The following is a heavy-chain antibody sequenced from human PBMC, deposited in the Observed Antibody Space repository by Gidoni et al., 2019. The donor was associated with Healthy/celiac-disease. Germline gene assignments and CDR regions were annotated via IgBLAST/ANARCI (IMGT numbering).Heavy chain of an antibody. V-gene: IGHV4-39*01. D-gene: IGHD3-10*01. CDR1: GGSISSSSYY. CDR2: IYYSGST. CDR3: AGIYGSGSYPLSYYYGMDV. Sequence: QLQLQESGPGLVKPSETLSLTCTVSGGSISSSSYYCGWIRQPPGKGLEWIGSIYYSGSTYYNPSLKSRVTISVDTSKNQFSLKLSSVTAADTAVYYCAGIYGSGSYPLSYYYGMDVWGQGTTVTVSS. J-gene: IGHJ6*02.